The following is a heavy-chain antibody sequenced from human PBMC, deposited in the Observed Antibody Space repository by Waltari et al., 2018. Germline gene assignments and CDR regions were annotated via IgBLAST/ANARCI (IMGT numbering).Heavy chain of an antibody. CDR2: IYYSGST. J-gene: IGHJ4*02. D-gene: IGHD5-18*01. Sequence: QVQLQESGPGLVKPSETLSLTCTVSGGSISSYYWSWIRQPPGKGLEWIGYIYYSGSTNYNPSLKSRVTISVDTSKNQFSLKLSSVTAADTAVYYCARDRGGYSDGERYFDYWGQGTLVTVSS. V-gene: IGHV4-59*01. CDR3: ARDRGGYSDGERYFDY. CDR1: GGSISSYY.